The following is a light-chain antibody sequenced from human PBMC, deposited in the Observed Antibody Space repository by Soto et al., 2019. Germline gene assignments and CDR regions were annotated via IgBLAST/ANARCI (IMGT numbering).Light chain of an antibody. Sequence: QSVLTQPPSVSGTPGQRVSISCSGSSSNIESHSVDWYQHFPGAAPKLVINSNDQRPSGVPDRFSGSKSGTSASLAISGLQAEDEADYYCAAWDDSLNEVFGGGTKVTVL. J-gene: IGLJ3*02. CDR3: AAWDDSLNEV. V-gene: IGLV1-44*01. CDR1: SSNIESHS. CDR2: SND.